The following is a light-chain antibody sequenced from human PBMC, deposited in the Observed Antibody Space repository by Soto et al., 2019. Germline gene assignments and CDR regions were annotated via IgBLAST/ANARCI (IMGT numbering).Light chain of an antibody. CDR2: DAS. J-gene: IGKJ2*01. CDR1: QSVSSY. Sequence: EIVLTQSPATLSLSPGERATLSCRASQSVSSYLAWYQQKPGQAPRLLIYDASNRATGIPARFSGSVSGTDFTLTISSLEPEYCAVYYCQQRSNWPPYTFGQGTKLEIK. V-gene: IGKV3-11*01. CDR3: QQRSNWPPYT.